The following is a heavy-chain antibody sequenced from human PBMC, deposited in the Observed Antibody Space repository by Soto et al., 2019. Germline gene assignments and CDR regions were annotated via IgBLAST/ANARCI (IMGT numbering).Heavy chain of an antibody. CDR2: INPSGGST. CDR1: GYIFSNHH. CDR3: ARGGSWGFDY. Sequence: QVQLVQSGAEVKKPGASVRVSCQASGYIFSNHHIQWLRQAPGQGLEWMGIINPSGGSTNYAQKFQGRVTMTRDTSTTTVYRELSSLSSEDTAVYFCARGGSWGFDYWGQGTLVTVSS. J-gene: IGHJ4*02. D-gene: IGHD3-16*01. V-gene: IGHV1-46*03.